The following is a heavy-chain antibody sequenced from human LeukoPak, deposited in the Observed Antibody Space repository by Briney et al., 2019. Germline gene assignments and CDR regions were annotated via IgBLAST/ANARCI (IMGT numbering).Heavy chain of an antibody. V-gene: IGHV3-21*01. J-gene: IGHJ3*02. CDR1: GFTYSSYS. CDR3: ARVKWFGELFGSRPYAFDI. Sequence: PGGSLRLSCAASGFTYSSYSMNWVRQAPGKGLEWVSSISSSSSYIYYADSVKGRFTISRDNSRNTLYLQMNSLRAEDTAVYYCARVKWFGELFGSRPYAFDIWGQGTMVTVSS. CDR2: ISSSSSYI. D-gene: IGHD3-10*01.